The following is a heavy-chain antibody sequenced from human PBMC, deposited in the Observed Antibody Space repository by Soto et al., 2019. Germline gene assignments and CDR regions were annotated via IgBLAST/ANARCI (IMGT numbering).Heavy chain of an antibody. Sequence: QVQLVQSGAEVKKPGASVKVSCKASGYTFTSYGISWVRQAPGQGLEWMGWISAYNGKTNYAQKLQGRVTMTTDTSTSTVYMELRSLRSDDTAVYYCARDSLMIDVIDGFDIWGQGTMVTVSS. J-gene: IGHJ3*02. CDR1: GYTFTSYG. V-gene: IGHV1-18*01. CDR2: ISAYNGKT. CDR3: ARDSLMIDVIDGFDI. D-gene: IGHD3-22*01.